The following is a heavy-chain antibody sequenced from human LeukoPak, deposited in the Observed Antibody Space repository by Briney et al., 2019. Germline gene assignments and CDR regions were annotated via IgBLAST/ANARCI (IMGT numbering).Heavy chain of an antibody. CDR3: AIFQGTYGDNENDY. CDR2: IIPMINTP. Sequence: SVKVSCKASGGTFRSYAITWVRQAPGKGLEWMGGIIPMINTPKYAQKFQGRVSITADKSTSTGYMEVSSLRSEDTAVYYCAIFQGTYGDNENDYWGQGTLVTVSS. V-gene: IGHV1-69*06. J-gene: IGHJ4*02. D-gene: IGHD4-17*01. CDR1: GGTFRSYA.